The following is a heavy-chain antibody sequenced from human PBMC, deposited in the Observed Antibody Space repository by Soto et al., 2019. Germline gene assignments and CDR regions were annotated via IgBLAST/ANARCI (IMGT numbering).Heavy chain of an antibody. Sequence: QVQLQQWGAGLLKPSETLSLTCAVYGGSFSGYYWSWIRQPPGKGLEWVGEINHSGSTHYNPSLTRRVTISVNTSKKQFSLRLSAVTAADTAVYYCARGGAAHHYYYYGMAVWGQGTTVTVSS. CDR1: GGSFSGYY. J-gene: IGHJ6*02. D-gene: IGHD1-26*01. CDR3: ARGGAAHHYYYYGMAV. CDR2: INHSGST. V-gene: IGHV4-34*01.